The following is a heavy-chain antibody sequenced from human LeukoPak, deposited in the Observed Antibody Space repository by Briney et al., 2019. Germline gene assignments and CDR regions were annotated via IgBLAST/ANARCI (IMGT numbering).Heavy chain of an antibody. CDR2: INPGGGST. Sequence: ASVKVSCKASGYTFTSYYMHWVRQAPGQGLEWMGIINPGGGSTSYAQKFQGRVTMTRDTSTSTVYMELSSLRSEDTAVYYCARVYSSSWYGEAFDIWGQGTMVTVSS. CDR3: ARVYSSSWYGEAFDI. J-gene: IGHJ3*02. D-gene: IGHD6-13*01. CDR1: GYTFTSYY. V-gene: IGHV1-46*01.